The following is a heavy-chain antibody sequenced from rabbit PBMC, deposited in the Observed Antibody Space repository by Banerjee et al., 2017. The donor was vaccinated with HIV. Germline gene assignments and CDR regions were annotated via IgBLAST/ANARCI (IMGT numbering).Heavy chain of an antibody. CDR1: GFSFSRSHR. Sequence: QEQLGESGGGLVQPEGFLALTCTASGFSFSRSHRVWLGRQAPGKGLEWIACIYTGSSGSTAYASWAKGRFTTSKTSSTTVTLQMTSLTAADTATYFCARGGVGGGAWGAANLWGPGTLVTVS. J-gene: IGHJ4*01. CDR2: IYTGSSGST. CDR3: ARGGVGGGAWGAANL. D-gene: IGHD3-1*01. V-gene: IGHV1S45*01.